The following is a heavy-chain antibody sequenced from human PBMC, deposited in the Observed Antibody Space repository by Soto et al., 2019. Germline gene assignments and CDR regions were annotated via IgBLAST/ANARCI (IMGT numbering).Heavy chain of an antibody. Sequence: SETLSLTCTVSGGSISSYYWSWIRQPPGKGLEWIGYIYSSGSTNYNPSLKSRVTISVDTSKNQFSLKLSSVTAADTAVYYCARHYCNSSSCWGFDPWGQGTLVTVSS. CDR1: GGSISSYY. CDR2: IYSSGST. V-gene: IGHV4-59*08. D-gene: IGHD2-2*01. J-gene: IGHJ5*02. CDR3: ARHYCNSSSCWGFDP.